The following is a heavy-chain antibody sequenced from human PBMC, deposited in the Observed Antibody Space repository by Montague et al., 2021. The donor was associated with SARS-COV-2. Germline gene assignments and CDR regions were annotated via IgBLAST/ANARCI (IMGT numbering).Heavy chain of an antibody. CDR2: IYYSGST. J-gene: IGHJ3*02. CDR3: ARGSGWMGNAFDI. Sequence: SETLSLTCTVSGGSISSYYWSWNRQPPGKGLEWIGYIYYSGSTNYNPSLKSRGTISVYTSKNQFSLKLSSVTAADTAVYYCARGSGWMGNAFDIWGQGTMVTVSS. CDR1: GGSISSYY. V-gene: IGHV4-59*01. D-gene: IGHD6-19*01.